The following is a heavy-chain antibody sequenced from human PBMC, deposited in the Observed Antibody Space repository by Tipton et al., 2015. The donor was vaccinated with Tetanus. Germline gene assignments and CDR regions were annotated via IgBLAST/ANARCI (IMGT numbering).Heavy chain of an antibody. J-gene: IGHJ5*02. CDR3: TRDSHPTTGIIPS. CDR2: IYSGGDT. Sequence: MQLVQSGGGLMQPGGSLRLSCAASGFTVTGNYMSWVRQAPGKGLEWVSVIYSGGDTYYADSVKGRFTISRDNSKNTLYLQMNSLRVEDTAVYCCTRDSHPTTGIIPSWGQGTLVTVSS. D-gene: IGHD4-23*01. V-gene: IGHV3-53*01. CDR1: GFTVTGNY.